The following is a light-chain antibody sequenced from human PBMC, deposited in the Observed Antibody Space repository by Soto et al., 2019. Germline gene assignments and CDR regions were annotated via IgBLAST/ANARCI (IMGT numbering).Light chain of an antibody. CDR3: QQRNVWPPIT. J-gene: IGKJ5*01. Sequence: VLTQSPATLSLSPGERATLSCRASQSIHTSLAWYQQKPGQPPRLVVYDSTLRANGVPDRFGGSRSGTEFTLTINNLAPEDFAVYYCQQRNVWPPITFGQGTRLEI. CDR1: QSIHTS. V-gene: IGKV3-11*01. CDR2: DST.